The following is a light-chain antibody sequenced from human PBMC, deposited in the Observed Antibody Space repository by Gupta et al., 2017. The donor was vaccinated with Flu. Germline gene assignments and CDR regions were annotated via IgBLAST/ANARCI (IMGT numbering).Light chain of an antibody. CDR2: TAS. V-gene: IGKV1-39*01. CDR3: QQSYGDPQT. Sequence: GDRVIITCRASQSINIYLNWYQQKPGKAPNLLIYTASSLQAGVPSRFGGSGSGTDFTLTISSLQPEDFATYYCQQSYGDPQTFGQGTKLEIK. J-gene: IGKJ2*01. CDR1: QSINIY.